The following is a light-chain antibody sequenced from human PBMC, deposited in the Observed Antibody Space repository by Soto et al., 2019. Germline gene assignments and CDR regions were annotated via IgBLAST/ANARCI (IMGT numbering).Light chain of an antibody. CDR3: QQDYNLPIT. J-gene: IGKJ5*01. CDR2: AAS. V-gene: IGKV3-15*01. Sequence: EVVTTQSPATLSVSPGERATLSCRASQGLGTNLAWYQQKPGQAPRLLIYAASTRATGVPGRFSGSGSGTEFTLTISSLQSEDFAVYYCQQDYNLPITFGQGTRLEIK. CDR1: QGLGTN.